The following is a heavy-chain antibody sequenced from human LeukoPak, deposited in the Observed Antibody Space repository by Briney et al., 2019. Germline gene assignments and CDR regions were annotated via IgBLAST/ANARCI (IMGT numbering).Heavy chain of an antibody. Sequence: SETLSLTCAVSGYSNSSGYYWGWIRQPPGKGLEWIGSIYHSGGTYYNPSLKSRVTISVDTSKNQFSLKLSSVTAADTAVYYCARLGGYKNQYYFDYWGQGTLVTVSS. D-gene: IGHD5-24*01. CDR2: IYHSGGT. J-gene: IGHJ4*02. V-gene: IGHV4-38-2*01. CDR1: GYSNSSGYY. CDR3: ARLGGYKNQYYFDY.